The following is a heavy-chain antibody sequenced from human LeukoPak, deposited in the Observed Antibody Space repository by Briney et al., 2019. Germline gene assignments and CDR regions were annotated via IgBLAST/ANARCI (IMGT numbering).Heavy chain of an antibody. CDR1: GGSFSGYY. CDR3: ARWSGARIDY. J-gene: IGHJ4*02. Sequence: SATLSLTSAVYGGSFSGYYWSWIRQPPGKGLEWIGEINHSGSTNYNPSLKSRVTISVDTSKNQFSLKLSSVTAADTAVYYCARWSGARIDYWGQGTLVTVSS. D-gene: IGHD3-3*01. V-gene: IGHV4-34*01. CDR2: INHSGST.